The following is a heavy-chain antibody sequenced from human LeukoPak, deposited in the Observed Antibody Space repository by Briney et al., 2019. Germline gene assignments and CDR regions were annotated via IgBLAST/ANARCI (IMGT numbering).Heavy chain of an antibody. CDR1: GFTFSSYA. V-gene: IGHV3-23*01. CDR2: INGSGGST. Sequence: PGGSLRLSCSASGFTFSSYALSWVRQAPGKGLQWVSAINGSGGSTYYADTGKGRFTISRDNCKNTLYLQMNSLRAEDTDVYYCAKDSKLMYYYDSSGYGWLDYWGQGTLVTVSS. J-gene: IGHJ4*02. CDR3: AKDSKLMYYYDSSGYGWLDY. D-gene: IGHD3-22*01.